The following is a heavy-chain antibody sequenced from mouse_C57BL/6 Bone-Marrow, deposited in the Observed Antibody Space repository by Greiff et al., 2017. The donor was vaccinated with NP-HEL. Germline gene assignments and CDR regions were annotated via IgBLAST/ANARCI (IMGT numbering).Heavy chain of an antibody. Sequence: VQLQQSGAELVRPGASVKLSCTASGFTIKDDYMHWVKQRPEQGLEWIGWIDPENGDTEYASKFQGKATITADTSSNTAYLQLSSLTSEDTAVYYCTTNWWYFDVWGTGTTVTVSS. J-gene: IGHJ1*03. CDR2: IDPENGDT. V-gene: IGHV14-4*01. D-gene: IGHD4-1*01. CDR3: TTNWWYFDV. CDR1: GFTIKDDY.